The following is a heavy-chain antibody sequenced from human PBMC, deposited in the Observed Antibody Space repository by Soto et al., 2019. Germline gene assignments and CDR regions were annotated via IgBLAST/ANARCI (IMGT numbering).Heavy chain of an antibody. D-gene: IGHD3-16*01. CDR1: GFMFEDYA. CDR2: INWNGVNK. CDR3: AQDADPLGELWGYFQN. Sequence: PGGSLRLSCGTSGFMFEDYAMHWVRQAPGKGLEWVSGINWNGVNKGYADSVLGRFTISRDNAKKSLYLEMNYLRPEDTALYFCAQDADPLGELWGYFQNWGQGTQVTVSS. V-gene: IGHV3-9*01. J-gene: IGHJ1*01.